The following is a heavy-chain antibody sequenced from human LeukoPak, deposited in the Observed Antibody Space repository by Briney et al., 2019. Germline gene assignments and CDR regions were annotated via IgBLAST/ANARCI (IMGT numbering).Heavy chain of an antibody. J-gene: IGHJ6*02. Sequence: GASVKVSCKASGGTFSSYTITWVRPAPGQGLEWMGRIIPILGKPNYVQKFQGRVTITADKSTSTAYMELSSLRSGDTAVYYCFGNYYGMDVWGQGTTVTVSS. CDR3: FGNYYGMDV. V-gene: IGHV1-69*02. CDR2: IIPILGKP. CDR1: GGTFSSYT. D-gene: IGHD1-14*01.